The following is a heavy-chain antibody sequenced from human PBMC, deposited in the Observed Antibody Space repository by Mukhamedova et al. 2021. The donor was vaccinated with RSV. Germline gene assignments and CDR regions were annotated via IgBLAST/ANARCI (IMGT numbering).Heavy chain of an antibody. V-gene: IGHV3-69-1*01. D-gene: IGHD2-2*02. Sequence: ISYISGGSSTYYAGSVKGRFTISRDNAKNSLYLQMNSLRAEDTAMYFCVRGGHCSSTVCYNLNAFDIWGQGTMVPVSS. CDR2: ISGGSST. J-gene: IGHJ3*02. CDR3: VRGGHCSSTVCYNLNAFDI.